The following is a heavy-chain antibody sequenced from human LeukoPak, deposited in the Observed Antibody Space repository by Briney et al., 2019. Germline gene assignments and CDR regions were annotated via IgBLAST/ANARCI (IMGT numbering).Heavy chain of an antibody. V-gene: IGHV4-39*01. CDR1: GGSISSSSYY. CDR2: VYYTGST. D-gene: IGHD4-17*01. Sequence: SETLSLTCTVSGGSISSSSYYWGWIRQPPGEGLQWIGTVYYTGSTYYNPSLKSRITISVDTSKNQFSLKLSSVTAAETAVYYCARAGYGASVGWYFDLWGRGTLVTVSS. J-gene: IGHJ2*01. CDR3: ARAGYGASVGWYFDL.